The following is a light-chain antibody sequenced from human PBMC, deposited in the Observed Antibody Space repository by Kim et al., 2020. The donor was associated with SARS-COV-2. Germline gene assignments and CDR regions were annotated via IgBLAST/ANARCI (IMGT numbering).Light chain of an antibody. Sequence: SVSPGERAALSCRASQSVTNTLAWYQQKPGQAPRLLIYDASTRATGIPARFSGSGSGTEFTLTISSLQSEDFAVYYCQQYKNWWTFGQGTKVEIK. CDR3: QQYKNWWT. J-gene: IGKJ1*01. CDR2: DAS. V-gene: IGKV3-15*01. CDR1: QSVTNT.